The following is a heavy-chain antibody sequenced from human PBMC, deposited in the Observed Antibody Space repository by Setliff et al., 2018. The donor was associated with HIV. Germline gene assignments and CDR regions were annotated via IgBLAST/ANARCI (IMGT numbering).Heavy chain of an antibody. CDR1: GFTFSDYY. CDR3: ARGEPTILVVPAAFFDY. J-gene: IGHJ4*02. Sequence: PGGSLRLSCAASGFTFSDYYMGWIRQAPGKGLEWVSYISSSSSYTNYADSVKGRFTISRDNAKNSLYLQMNSLRAEDTAVYYCARGEPTILVVPAAFFDYWGQGTLVTVSS. CDR2: ISSSSSYT. V-gene: IGHV3-11*05. D-gene: IGHD2-2*01.